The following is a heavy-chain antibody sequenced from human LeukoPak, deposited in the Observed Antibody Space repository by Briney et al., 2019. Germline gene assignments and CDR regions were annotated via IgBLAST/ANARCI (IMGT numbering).Heavy chain of an antibody. Sequence: GGSLRLSCAASGFTFSSYAMHWVRQAPGKGLEWVAVISYDGSNKYYADSVKGRFTISRDNSKNTLYLQMNSLRAEDTAVYYCARDLGYSSSWAFDYWGQGTLVTVPS. J-gene: IGHJ4*02. D-gene: IGHD6-6*01. CDR2: ISYDGSNK. CDR3: ARDLGYSSSWAFDY. CDR1: GFTFSSYA. V-gene: IGHV3-30-3*01.